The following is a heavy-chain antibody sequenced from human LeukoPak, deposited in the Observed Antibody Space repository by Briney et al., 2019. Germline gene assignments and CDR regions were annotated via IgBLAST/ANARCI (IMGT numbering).Heavy chain of an antibody. V-gene: IGHV4-34*01. J-gene: IGHJ6*03. CDR1: GGSISSYY. Sequence: PSETLSLTCTVSGGSISSYYWSWIRQPPGKGLEWIGEINHSGSTNYNPSLKSRVTISVDTSKNQFSLKLSSVTAADTAVYYCARALGENYDFWSGDYYYMDVWGKGTTVTVSS. D-gene: IGHD3-3*01. CDR2: INHSGST. CDR3: ARALGENYDFWSGDYYYMDV.